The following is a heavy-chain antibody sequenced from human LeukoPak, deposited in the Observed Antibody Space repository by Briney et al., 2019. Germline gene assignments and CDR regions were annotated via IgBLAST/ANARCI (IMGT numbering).Heavy chain of an antibody. V-gene: IGHV1-2*02. J-gene: IGHJ3*02. CDR3: ARGAVAGTRRNAFDI. D-gene: IGHD6-19*01. CDR1: GYTFTGYY. CDR2: INPNSGGT. Sequence: GASVKVSCKASGYTFTGYYMHWVRQAPGQGLEWMGWINPNSGGTNYAQKFQGRVTMTRDTSISTAYMELSRLRSDDTAVYYCARGAVAGTRRNAFDIWGQGTMVTVSS.